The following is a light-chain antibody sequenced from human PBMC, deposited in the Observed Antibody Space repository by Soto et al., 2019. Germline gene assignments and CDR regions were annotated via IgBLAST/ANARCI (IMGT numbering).Light chain of an antibody. CDR1: QSVSSY. CDR3: QQRSNWAPTWT. V-gene: IGKV3-11*01. CDR2: DAS. J-gene: IGKJ1*01. Sequence: EIVLTQSPATLSLSPGERATLSCRASQSVSSYLAWYQQKPGQAPRLLIYDASNRATGIPARFSGSGSGTDFTLTIIRLETEDLAVYYCQQRSNWAPTWTFVQGTKVEIK.